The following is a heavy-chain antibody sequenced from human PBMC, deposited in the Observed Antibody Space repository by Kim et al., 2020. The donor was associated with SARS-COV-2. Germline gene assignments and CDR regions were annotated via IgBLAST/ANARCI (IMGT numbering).Heavy chain of an antibody. CDR3: ARGAEGFLEWYYYFDY. D-gene: IGHD3-3*01. V-gene: IGHV1-2*02. CDR2: INPNSGGT. J-gene: IGHJ4*02. Sequence: ASVKVSCKASGYTFTGYYMHWVRQAPGQGLEWMGWINPNSGGTNYAQKFQGRVTMTRDTSISTAYMELSRLRSDDTAVYYCARGAEGFLEWYYYFDYWGQGTLVTVSS. CDR1: GYTFTGYY.